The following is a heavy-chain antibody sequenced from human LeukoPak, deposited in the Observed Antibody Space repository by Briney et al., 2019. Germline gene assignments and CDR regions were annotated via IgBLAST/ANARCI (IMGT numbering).Heavy chain of an antibody. CDR2: IIPIFGTA. J-gene: IGHJ4*02. CDR1: GGTFSSYA. CDR3: ARGDSGSYGIDY. Sequence: SVKVSCKASGGTFSSYAISWVRQAPGQGLERMGGIIPIFGTANCAQKFQGRVTITADESTSTAYMELSSLRSEDTAVYYCARGDSGSYGIDYWGQGTLVTVSS. V-gene: IGHV1-69*13. D-gene: IGHD1-26*01.